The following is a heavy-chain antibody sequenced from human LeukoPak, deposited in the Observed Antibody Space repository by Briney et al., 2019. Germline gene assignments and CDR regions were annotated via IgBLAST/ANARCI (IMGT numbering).Heavy chain of an antibody. D-gene: IGHD3-3*01. Sequence: GGSLRLSCAASGFTFSSYWMSWVRQAPGKGLEWVANIKQDGSEKYYVDSVKGRFTISRDNAKNSLYLQMNSLRAEDTAVYYCARGTYYDFWSGYYILGNWGQGTLVTVSS. CDR2: IKQDGSEK. V-gene: IGHV3-7*03. CDR3: ARGTYYDFWSGYYILGN. CDR1: GFTFSSYW. J-gene: IGHJ4*02.